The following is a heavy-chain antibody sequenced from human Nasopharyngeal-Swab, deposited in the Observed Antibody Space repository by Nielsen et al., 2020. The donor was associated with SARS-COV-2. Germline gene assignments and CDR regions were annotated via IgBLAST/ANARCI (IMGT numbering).Heavy chain of an antibody. V-gene: IGHV3-74*01. CDR2: IDNDGRRT. CDR1: GFSFSTYW. J-gene: IGHJ4*02. Sequence: GASLKISCAASGFSFSTYWMDWVRQAPGKGPEWVSRIDNDGRRTFYADLVKGRFTISRDNAKNTLYLQMNSLSAEDTALYYCVKYGSGWGQGTLVTVSS. D-gene: IGHD6-19*01. CDR3: VKYGSG.